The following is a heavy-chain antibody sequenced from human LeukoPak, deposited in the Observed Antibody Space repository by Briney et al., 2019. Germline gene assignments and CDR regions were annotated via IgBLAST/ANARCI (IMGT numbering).Heavy chain of an antibody. V-gene: IGHV3-48*04. Sequence: PGGSLRLSCAASGFTFSSYSMNWVRQAPGKGLEWVSYISSSSSTIYYADSVKGRFTISRDNAKNSLYLQMNSLRAEDTAVYYCARHLRPYQLLVAAMDVWGQGTTVTVSS. CDR1: GFTFSSYS. CDR2: ISSSSSTI. D-gene: IGHD2-2*01. J-gene: IGHJ6*02. CDR3: ARHLRPYQLLVAAMDV.